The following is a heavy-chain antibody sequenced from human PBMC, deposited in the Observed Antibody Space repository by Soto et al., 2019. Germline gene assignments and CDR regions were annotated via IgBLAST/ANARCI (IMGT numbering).Heavy chain of an antibody. Sequence: PGECVTTSCQGCGYSFTSYWIVWVLQMPGKRLECTGIIYPGDSDTRYSPSFQGQVTISADKSISTAYLQWSSLKASDTAMYYCARVHDFWSGYHLRSYYYGMDVWGQGTTVTVSS. J-gene: IGHJ6*01. CDR3: ARVHDFWSGYHLRSYYYGMDV. D-gene: IGHD3-3*01. V-gene: IGHV5-51*01. CDR2: IYPGDSDT. CDR1: GYSFTSYW.